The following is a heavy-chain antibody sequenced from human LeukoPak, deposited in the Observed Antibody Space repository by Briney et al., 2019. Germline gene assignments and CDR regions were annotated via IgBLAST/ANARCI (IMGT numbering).Heavy chain of an antibody. J-gene: IGHJ5*02. V-gene: IGHV3-48*03. CDR2: ISSSGSTI. CDR1: GFTFSSYE. D-gene: IGHD5-18*01. Sequence: GGSLRLSCAASGFTFSSYEMNWVRQAPGKGLEWVSYISSSGSTIYYADSVKGRFTISRDNSKNTLYLQMNSLRAEDTAVYYCAKDDTAMVTYWFDPWGQGTLVTVSS. CDR3: AKDDTAMVTYWFDP.